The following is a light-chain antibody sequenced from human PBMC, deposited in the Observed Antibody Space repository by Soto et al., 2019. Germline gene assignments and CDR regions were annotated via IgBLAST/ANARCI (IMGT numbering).Light chain of an antibody. CDR2: WSS. Sequence: DIVMTQSPDSLAVSLGERATINCKSSQSVLYSSNNKNYLSWYQQKPGQPPKLLIYWSSTRESGVPDRFSGSGSGTDFTLTISSLQAEDAAVYYCQHYYSTPLTFGGGTKVEI. V-gene: IGKV4-1*01. CDR1: QSVLYSSNNKNY. J-gene: IGKJ4*01. CDR3: QHYYSTPLT.